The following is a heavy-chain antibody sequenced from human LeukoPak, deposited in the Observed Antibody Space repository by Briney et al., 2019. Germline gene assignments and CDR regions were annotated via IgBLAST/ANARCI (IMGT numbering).Heavy chain of an antibody. J-gene: IGHJ4*02. CDR3: ARGPRLRYFDWLLYLDY. CDR1: GYTLTELS. Sequence: GASVKVSCKVSGYTLTELSMHWVRQAPGKGLEWMGGFDPEDGETIYAQKFQGRVTMTEDTSTDTAYMELSSLRSEDTAVYYCARGPRLRYFDWLLYLDYWGQGTLVTVSS. D-gene: IGHD3-9*01. CDR2: FDPEDGET. V-gene: IGHV1-24*01.